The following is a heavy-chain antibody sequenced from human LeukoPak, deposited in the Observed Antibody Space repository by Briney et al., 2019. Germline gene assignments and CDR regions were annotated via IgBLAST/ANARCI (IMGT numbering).Heavy chain of an antibody. CDR3: ARGRAAAGRVSYYYYMDV. J-gene: IGHJ6*03. D-gene: IGHD6-13*01. Sequence: SETLSLTCAVYGGSFSGYYWSWIRQPPGKGLEWMGEINHSGSTNYNPSHKSRVTISVDTSKNQFSLKLSAVTAADTAVYYCARGRAAAGRVSYYYYMDVWGKGATVTVSS. CDR1: GGSFSGYY. CDR2: INHSGST. V-gene: IGHV4-34*01.